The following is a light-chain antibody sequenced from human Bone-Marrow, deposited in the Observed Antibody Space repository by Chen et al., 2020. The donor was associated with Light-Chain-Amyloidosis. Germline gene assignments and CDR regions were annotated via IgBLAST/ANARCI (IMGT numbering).Light chain of an antibody. CDR3: SSYTSTSALYV. J-gene: IGLJ1*01. Sequence: SALTQPASVSGSPGQSITISCTGTNNDVGHYNYFSWYQQHQGKAPKLIIYDGDNRPSGVSNRFFGSKSGNSASLLLSRIQAGDEVDYYCSSYTSTSALYVFGTVTKVTLL. CDR2: DGD. CDR1: NNDVGHYNY. V-gene: IGLV2-14*03.